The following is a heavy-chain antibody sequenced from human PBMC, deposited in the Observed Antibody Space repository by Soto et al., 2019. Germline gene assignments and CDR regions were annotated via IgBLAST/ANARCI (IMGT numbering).Heavy chain of an antibody. D-gene: IGHD6-6*01. V-gene: IGHV3-23*01. CDR3: AKDPEQLVLGRGYYYGMDV. Sequence: GGSLRLSCAASGFTFSSYAMSWVRQAPGKGLEWVSAISGSGGSTYYADSVKGRFTISRDNSKNTLYLQMNSLRAEDTAVYYCAKDPEQLVLGRGYYYGMDVWGQGTTVTVS. CDR1: GFTFSSYA. CDR2: ISGSGGST. J-gene: IGHJ6*02.